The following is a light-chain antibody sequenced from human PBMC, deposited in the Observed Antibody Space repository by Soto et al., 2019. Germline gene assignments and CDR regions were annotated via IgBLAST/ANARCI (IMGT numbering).Light chain of an antibody. V-gene: IGLV1-47*01. J-gene: IGLJ3*02. CDR2: RDS. CDR3: AAWDDSLRGWV. Sequence: QSVLTQPPSASGTPGQRVTISCSGSSSNIGSSNVNWYQQLPGTAPKLLIYRDSQRPSGVPDRFSGSKSGTSASLAISGLRSEDEADYYCAAWDDSLRGWVFGGGTKLTVL. CDR1: SSNIGSSN.